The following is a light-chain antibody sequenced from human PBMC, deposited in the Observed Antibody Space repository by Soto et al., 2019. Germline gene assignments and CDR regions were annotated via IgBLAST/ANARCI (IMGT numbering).Light chain of an antibody. V-gene: IGKV3-20*01. Sequence: DILLTQSPGTLSLSPGERATLSCRASQSVSSTYLAWYQHKPGQAPRLLIYGASSRATGIPDRFSGGGSGKDFTLTISRLEPEDFAVYYCQEYGNSRTFGQGTKVEIK. CDR3: QEYGNSRT. CDR1: QSVSSTY. CDR2: GAS. J-gene: IGKJ1*01.